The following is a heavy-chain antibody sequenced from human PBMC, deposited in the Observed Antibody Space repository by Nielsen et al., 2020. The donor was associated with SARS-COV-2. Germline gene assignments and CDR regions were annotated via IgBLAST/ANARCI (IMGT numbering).Heavy chain of an antibody. CDR2: IKQDGSEK. V-gene: IGHV3-7*01. J-gene: IGHJ3*02. CDR1: GFSFSSYT. Sequence: GESLKISCAASGFSFSSYTMSWVRQAPGKGLEWVANIKQDGSEKYYVDSVKGRFTISRDNAKNSLFLQMNSLRAEDTAVYYCARSPDVFDIWGQGTMVTVSS. CDR3: ARSPDVFDI.